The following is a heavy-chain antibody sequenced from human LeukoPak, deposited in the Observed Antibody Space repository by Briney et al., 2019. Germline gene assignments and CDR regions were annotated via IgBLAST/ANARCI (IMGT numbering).Heavy chain of an antibody. Sequence: GGSLRLSCAASGFTFSSYGMHWVRQAPGKGLEWVSLISWDGGSTYYADSVKGRFTISRDNSKNSLYLQMNSLRTEDTALYYCAKGALFDGGKIDYWGQGTLVTVSS. CDR3: AKGALFDGGKIDY. D-gene: IGHD3-3*01. CDR1: GFTFSSYG. CDR2: ISWDGGST. J-gene: IGHJ4*02. V-gene: IGHV3-43*01.